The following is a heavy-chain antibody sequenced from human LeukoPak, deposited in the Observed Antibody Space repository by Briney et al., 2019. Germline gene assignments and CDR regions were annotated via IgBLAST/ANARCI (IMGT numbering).Heavy chain of an antibody. J-gene: IGHJ4*02. CDR3: ARGSAYRGGDCYLGFDY. CDR2: IYHRGST. Sequence: SETLSLTCTVSGYSISSGYYWGWIRQPPGKGLEWIGSIYHRGSTYYNPSLKSRVTISVDTSKNQFSLKLSSVTAADTAVYYCARGSAYRGGDCYLGFDYWGQGTLVTVSS. CDR1: GYSISSGYY. D-gene: IGHD2-21*02. V-gene: IGHV4-38-2*02.